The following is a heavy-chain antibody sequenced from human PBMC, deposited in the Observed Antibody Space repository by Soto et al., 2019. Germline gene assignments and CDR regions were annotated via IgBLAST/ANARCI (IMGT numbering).Heavy chain of an antibody. Sequence: VASVKVSCKASGDTFNINAIHWVRQAPGQRLEWMGWINAANGNTKYSQKFQGRVTITRDTSASTAYMELSSLRSEDTAVYFCARILGYCSSSSCFPYHGMDVWGQGTTVTVSS. CDR2: INAANGNT. CDR3: ARILGYCSSSSCFPYHGMDV. V-gene: IGHV1-3*01. J-gene: IGHJ6*02. CDR1: GDTFNINA. D-gene: IGHD2-15*01.